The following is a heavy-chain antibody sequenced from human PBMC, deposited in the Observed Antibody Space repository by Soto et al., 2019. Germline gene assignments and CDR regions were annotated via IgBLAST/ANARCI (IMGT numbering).Heavy chain of an antibody. J-gene: IGHJ4*02. V-gene: IGHV2-5*02. D-gene: IGHD4-17*01. CDR2: IYWDDDK. CDR1: GFSLSTTGVC. CDR3: AHFPDYGDSPHY. Sequence: QITLKESGPTLVKPTQTLTLTCTFSGFSLSTTGVCVGWIRQPPGKALEWLALIYWDDDKRYSPSLRSRLTIXKXXSKTPVVLTMPNMDPVDTATYFRAHFPDYGDSPHYWGRGTLVTVSS.